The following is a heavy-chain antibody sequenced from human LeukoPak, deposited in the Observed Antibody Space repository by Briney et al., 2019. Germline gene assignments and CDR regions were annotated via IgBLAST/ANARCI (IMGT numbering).Heavy chain of an antibody. D-gene: IGHD3-9*01. V-gene: IGHV3-30*18. J-gene: IGHJ6*04. Sequence: PGRSLRLSCAASGFTFSSYGMHWVRQAPGKGLEWVAVISYDGSNKYYADSVKGRFTISRDNSKSTLYLQMNSLRAEDTAVYYCAKVDILTGAPSVYWYYGMDVWGKGTTVTVSS. CDR1: GFTFSSYG. CDR2: ISYDGSNK. CDR3: AKVDILTGAPSVYWYYGMDV.